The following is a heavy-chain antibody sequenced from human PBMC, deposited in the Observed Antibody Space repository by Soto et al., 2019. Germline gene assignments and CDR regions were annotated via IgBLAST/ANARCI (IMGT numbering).Heavy chain of an antibody. Sequence: QVQLVESGGGVVQPGRSLRLSCVASGFIFGSYGMHWVRQAPGEGLEWVAVISYDGTNKYYADSVKGRFTISRDNSKNTLWLQMNSLRAEATAVYYCAQVPRYTVTPPDDYWGQGPLVTVSS. J-gene: IGHJ4*02. CDR2: ISYDGTNK. CDR3: AQVPRYTVTPPDDY. V-gene: IGHV3-30*18. D-gene: IGHD4-17*01. CDR1: GFIFGSYG.